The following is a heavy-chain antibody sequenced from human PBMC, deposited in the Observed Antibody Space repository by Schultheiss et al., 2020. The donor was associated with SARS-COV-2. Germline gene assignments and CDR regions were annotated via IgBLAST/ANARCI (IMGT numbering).Heavy chain of an antibody. J-gene: IGHJ6*02. CDR1: GFTFSNEG. Sequence: ESLQISCAASGFTFSNEGRSWVRQAPGKGLEWVGRIKSKTDGGTTDYAAPVKGRFTISRDDSKNTLYLQMNSLKTEDTAVYYCTTSLGYCSGGSCPLYYYYYGMDVWGQGTTVTVSS. CDR2: IKSKTDGGTT. D-gene: IGHD2-15*01. CDR3: TTSLGYCSGGSCPLYYYYYGMDV. V-gene: IGHV3-15*01.